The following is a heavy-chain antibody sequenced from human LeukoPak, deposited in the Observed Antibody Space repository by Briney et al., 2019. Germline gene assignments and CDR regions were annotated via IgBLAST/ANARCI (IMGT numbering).Heavy chain of an antibody. CDR3: SVVPVAIVY. J-gene: IGHJ4*02. CDR1: GGTFSSYA. CDR2: IIPIFGTA. Sequence: SVKVPCKASGGTFSSYAISWVRQAPGQGLEWMGGIIPIFGTANYAQKFQGRVTMTRDTSTSTVYMELSSLRSEDTAVYYCSVVPVAIVYWGEGTLVTVSS. D-gene: IGHD2-2*01. V-gene: IGHV1-69*05.